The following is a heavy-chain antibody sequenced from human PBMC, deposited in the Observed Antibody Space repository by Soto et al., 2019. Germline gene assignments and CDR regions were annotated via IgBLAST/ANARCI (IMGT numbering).Heavy chain of an antibody. D-gene: IGHD3-3*01. CDR2: ISGSGGST. Sequence: LRLSCAASGFTFSSYAMSWVRQAPGKGLEWVSAISGSGGSTYYADSVKGRFTISRDNSKNTLYLQMNSLRAEDTAVYYCAKVLRFLEWFDPWGQGTLVTVSS. CDR1: GFTFSSYA. CDR3: AKVLRFLEWFDP. V-gene: IGHV3-23*01. J-gene: IGHJ5*02.